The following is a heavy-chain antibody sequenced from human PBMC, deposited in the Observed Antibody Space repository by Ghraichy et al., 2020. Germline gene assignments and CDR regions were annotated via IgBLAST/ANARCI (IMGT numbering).Heavy chain of an antibody. D-gene: IGHD6-19*01. Sequence: SETLSLTYTVSGGSISSYYWSWIRQPAGKGLEWIGRIYTSGSTNYNPSLKSRVTMSVDTSKNQFSLKLSSVTAADTAVYYCARAPPEGSGWDSIYYFDYWGQGTLVTVSS. V-gene: IGHV4-4*07. CDR3: ARAPPEGSGWDSIYYFDY. CDR2: IYTSGST. J-gene: IGHJ4*02. CDR1: GGSISSYY.